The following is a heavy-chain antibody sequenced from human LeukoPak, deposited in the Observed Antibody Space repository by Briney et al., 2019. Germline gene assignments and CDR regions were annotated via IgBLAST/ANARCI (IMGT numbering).Heavy chain of an antibody. D-gene: IGHD3-3*01. V-gene: IGHV3-69-1*02. CDR3: VGVLRFLEWLLYGY. CDR2: ISSSSTI. Sequence: AGGSLRLSCAASGFTFSDYYMNWVPQAPGKGLEWVSSISSSSTIYYADSVKGRFTISRDNAKNSLYLQMNSLRAEDTAVHYKVGVLRFLEWLLYGYWGQGTLVTVSS. J-gene: IGHJ4*02. CDR1: GFTFSDYY.